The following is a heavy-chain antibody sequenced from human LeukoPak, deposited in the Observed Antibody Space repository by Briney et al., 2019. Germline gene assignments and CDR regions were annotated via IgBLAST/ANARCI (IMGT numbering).Heavy chain of an antibody. V-gene: IGHV3-21*01. CDR2: ISSGTGSYI. Sequence: GGSLRLSCAASGFTVSSSYMSWVRQAPGKGLEWVSTISSGTGSYIYYADSERGRFTISRDNAKNSLYLQMNSLRAEDTAVYYCARCSGVFGSSGYWGQGTLVTVSS. D-gene: IGHD6-6*01. J-gene: IGHJ4*02. CDR1: GFTVSSSY. CDR3: ARCSGVFGSSGY.